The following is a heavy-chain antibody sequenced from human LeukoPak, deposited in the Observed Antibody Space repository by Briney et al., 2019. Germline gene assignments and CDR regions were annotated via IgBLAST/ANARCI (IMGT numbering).Heavy chain of an antibody. CDR3: ANGGTYSSGP. D-gene: IGHD3-22*01. CDR1: GFTFSNSW. CDR2: IKPDGSAQ. Sequence: GGSLRLSCAASGFTFSNSWMSWVRQAPGKGLEWVATIKPDGSAQYYVDSVKGRFTISRDDAKNSLFLQINSLRAEDTAVYYCANGGTYSSGPWGQGTLVTVSS. J-gene: IGHJ5*02. V-gene: IGHV3-7*01.